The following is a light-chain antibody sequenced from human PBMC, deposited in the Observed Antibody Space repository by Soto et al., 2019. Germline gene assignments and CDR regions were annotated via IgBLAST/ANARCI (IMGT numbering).Light chain of an antibody. V-gene: IGLV4-69*02. CDR2: LNRDGSH. CDR3: QTWGAGIQI. J-gene: IGLJ2*01. CDR1: SGHSIYA. Sequence: QAVLTQSPSASASLGASVKLTCTLSSGHSIYAIAWHQQQPEKGPRYLMKLNRDGSHSKGDGIPDRFSGSSSGAERYLTISSLRSEDEADYYCQTWGAGIQIFGGGTKLTVL.